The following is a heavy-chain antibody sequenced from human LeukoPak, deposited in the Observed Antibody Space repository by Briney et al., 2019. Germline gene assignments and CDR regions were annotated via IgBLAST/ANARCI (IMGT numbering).Heavy chain of an antibody. CDR1: GGSISGYY. D-gene: IGHD3-22*01. V-gene: IGHV4-59*01. CDR3: ARARAWHDTSGFYFDY. Sequence: SETLSLTCTVSGGSISGYYCFWIRQSPGKALESIGYLYNSGSGTTNYSPSLKSRVTVSVDTSKNQFSLKLSSVTVADTAVYYCARARAWHDTSGFYFDYWGQGSQVTVAS. J-gene: IGHJ4*02. CDR2: LYNSGSGTT.